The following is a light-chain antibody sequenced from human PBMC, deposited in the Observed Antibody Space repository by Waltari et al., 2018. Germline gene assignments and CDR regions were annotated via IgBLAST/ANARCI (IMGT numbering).Light chain of an antibody. Sequence: QSALTQPRSVSGSPGQSVTISCTGTSSDVGAYNHVSWYQQHPGKAPKLMIYGVSKRPSGVPDRFAGSKSGNTASLTISVLQAEDEVDYYCCSYAGTYTVRVFGGGTKVTVL. CDR1: SSDVGAYNH. CDR3: CSYAGTYTVRV. V-gene: IGLV2-11*01. CDR2: GVS. J-gene: IGLJ3*02.